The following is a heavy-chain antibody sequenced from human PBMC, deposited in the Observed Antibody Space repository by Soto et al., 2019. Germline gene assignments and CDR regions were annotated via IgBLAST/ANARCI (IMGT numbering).Heavy chain of an antibody. J-gene: IGHJ5*02. CDR1: GYTFTSYG. CDR2: INAANGDT. D-gene: IGHD6-13*01. V-gene: IGHV1-3*01. CDR3: VRRHVSATGVDWFDP. Sequence: ASVKVSCKASGYTFTSYGIHWVRQAPGQRLEWMGWINAANGDTKYSPKLQGRVTITRDTSASTAYMELSSLRSGDTAVYYCVRRHVSATGVDWFDPGGQGTLVTVSS.